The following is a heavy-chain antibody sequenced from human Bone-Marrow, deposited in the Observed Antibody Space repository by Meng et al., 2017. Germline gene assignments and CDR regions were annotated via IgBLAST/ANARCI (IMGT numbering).Heavy chain of an antibody. V-gene: IGHV2-5*02. CDR3: ARLYDYVWGSYRSFDY. CDR1: GFSRRTSGGG. J-gene: IGHJ4*02. D-gene: IGHD3-16*02. Sequence: QYTLEESVPTLDKTPPTLTLTCTFAGFSRRTSGGGVGWIRQPPGKALEWLALNYWDDDKPYSPSLKSRLTITKDTSKNQVVLTMTNMDPVDTATYYCARLYDYVWGSYRSFDYWGQGTLVTDSS. CDR2: NYWDDDK.